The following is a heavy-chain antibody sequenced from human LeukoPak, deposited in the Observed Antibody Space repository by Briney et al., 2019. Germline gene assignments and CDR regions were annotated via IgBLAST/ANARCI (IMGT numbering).Heavy chain of an antibody. CDR2: IWFDGSGK. CDR3: AKMSGYYYGSGSSKGFDY. Sequence: PGGSLRLSCTASGFTFSNYGMHWVRQAPGKGLEWLAYIWFDGSGKYYADSVKGRFTISRDNSKNTLYLQMNSLRAEDTAVYYCAKMSGYYYGSGSSKGFDYWGQGTLVTVSS. D-gene: IGHD3-10*01. V-gene: IGHV3-30*02. J-gene: IGHJ4*02. CDR1: GFTFSNYG.